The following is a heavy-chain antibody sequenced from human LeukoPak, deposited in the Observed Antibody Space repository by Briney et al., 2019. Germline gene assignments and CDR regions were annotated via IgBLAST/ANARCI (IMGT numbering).Heavy chain of an antibody. CDR3: ARHRNRNEYAFDI. CDR2: IIPILGIA. J-gene: IGHJ3*02. V-gene: IGHV1-69*04. D-gene: IGHD1-14*01. CDR1: GGTFSSYA. Sequence: ASVKVSCKASGGTFSSYAISWVRQAPGQGLEWMGRIIPILGIANYAQKFQGRVTITADKSTSTAYMELSSLRSEDTAVYYCARHRNRNEYAFDIWGQGTMVTVSS.